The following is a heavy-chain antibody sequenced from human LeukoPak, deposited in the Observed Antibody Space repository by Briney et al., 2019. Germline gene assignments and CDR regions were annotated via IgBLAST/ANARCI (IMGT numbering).Heavy chain of an antibody. CDR2: ISSSGNAI. Sequence: GGSLRLSCAASGFTISTYTMNWVRQAPGKGLEWVSSISSSGNAINYADSVKGRFIISRDNANNSLYLQMSSLRAEDTAVYYCARQDVAWNDVYWFDPWGQGTLVTVSS. V-gene: IGHV3-21*01. CDR1: GFTISTYT. D-gene: IGHD1-1*01. CDR3: ARQDVAWNDVYWFDP. J-gene: IGHJ5*02.